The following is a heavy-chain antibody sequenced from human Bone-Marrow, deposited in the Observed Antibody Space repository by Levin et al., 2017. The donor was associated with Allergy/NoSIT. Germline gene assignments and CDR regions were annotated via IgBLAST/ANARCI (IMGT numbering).Heavy chain of an antibody. J-gene: IGHJ4*02. V-gene: IGHV4-39*07. CDR2: IYYSGST. CDR1: GDSVSSTDHY. CDR3: ARETSRGYSNGYYFDY. D-gene: IGHD5-18*01. Sequence: KSSETLSLTCALSGDSVSSTDHYWAWIRQPPGKGLEWLGSIYYSGSTYYNPSLKSRVTISVDTSTNQFSLNLYSVTAADTAVYYCARETSRGYSNGYYFDYWGQGPLVTVAS.